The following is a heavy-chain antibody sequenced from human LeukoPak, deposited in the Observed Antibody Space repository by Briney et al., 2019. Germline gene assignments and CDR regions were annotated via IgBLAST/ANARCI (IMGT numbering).Heavy chain of an antibody. J-gene: IGHJ5*02. CDR2: IYYSGST. V-gene: IGHV4-30-4*01. CDR3: ARGVGWFDP. D-gene: IGHD3-3*01. CDR1: GGSISSGDYY. Sequence: SQTLSLTCTVSGGSISSGDYYWSWIRQPPGKGLEWIGYIYYSGSTYYTPSLRGRVTISVDTSKNQFSLNLSSVTAADTAVYYCARGVGWFDPWGQGTLVTVSS.